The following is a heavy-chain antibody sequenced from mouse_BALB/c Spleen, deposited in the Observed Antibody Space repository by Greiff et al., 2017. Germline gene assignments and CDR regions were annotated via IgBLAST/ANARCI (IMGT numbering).Heavy chain of an antibody. CDR1: GYTFTSYV. CDR2: INPYNDGT. D-gene: IGHD2-14*01. V-gene: IGHV1-14*01. CDR3: AREGYRYAWFAY. Sequence: EVKLMESGPELVKPGASVKMSCKASGYTFTSYVMHWVKQKPGQGLEWIGYINPYNDGTKYNEKFKGKATLTSDKSSSTAYMELSSLTSEDSAVYYCAREGYRYAWFAYWGQGTLVTVSA. J-gene: IGHJ3*01.